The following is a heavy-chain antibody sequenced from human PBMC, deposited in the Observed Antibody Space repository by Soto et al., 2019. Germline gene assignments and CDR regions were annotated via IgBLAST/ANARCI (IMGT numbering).Heavy chain of an antibody. J-gene: IGHJ4*02. Sequence: SETLSLTCAFSGGSIISGGSSWSWIRQPPGKGLEWIGYIYHSGSTYYNPSLKSRVTISVDRSKNQFSLKLSSVTAADTAVYYCARAGGLGAVAVDYWGQGTLVTVS. V-gene: IGHV4-30-2*01. D-gene: IGHD6-19*01. CDR2: IYHSGST. CDR3: ARAGGLGAVAVDY. CDR1: GGSIISGGSS.